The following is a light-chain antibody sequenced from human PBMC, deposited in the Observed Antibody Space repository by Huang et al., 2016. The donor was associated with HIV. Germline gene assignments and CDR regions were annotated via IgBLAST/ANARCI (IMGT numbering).Light chain of an antibody. CDR1: QSVSSN. CDR3: QQYNNWPET. Sequence: EIVMTQSPATLSVSPGERATLSCRASQSVSSNLAWYQQKPGQAPRLLIYGASTRATGSPARFSGSGSGTEFTLTINSLQSEDFAVYYCQQYNNWPETFGQGTKLEIK. J-gene: IGKJ2*01. CDR2: GAS. V-gene: IGKV3-15*01.